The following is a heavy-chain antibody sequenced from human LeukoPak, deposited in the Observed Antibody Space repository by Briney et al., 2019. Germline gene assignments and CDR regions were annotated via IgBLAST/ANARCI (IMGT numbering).Heavy chain of an antibody. J-gene: IGHJ3*02. D-gene: IGHD3-22*01. CDR3: ARGWLSSLDAFDI. V-gene: IGHV3-7*04. CDR2: IKQDGSET. Sequence: GSLRLSCVVSGLTFSDYWMSWVRQAPGKGLEWVGNIKQDGSETYYGDSVKGRFTISRDNAKNSLYLQMSSLRTEDTAVYLCARGWLSSLDAFDIWGQGTMVTVSS. CDR1: GLTFSDYW.